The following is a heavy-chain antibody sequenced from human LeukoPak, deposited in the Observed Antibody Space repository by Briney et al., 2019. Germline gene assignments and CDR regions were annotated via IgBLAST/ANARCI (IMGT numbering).Heavy chain of an antibody. CDR2: VYCSSST. Sequence: PSETLSLICNVSGGSLSSYYWTWIRQPPGKGLEWIWYVYCSSSTNYNNDNSPLKSRVTISVDTSKLQFSLKLTSATAADTAVYYCARGDGRGVPLYYFDYWGLGTLVTVSS. CDR3: ARGDGRGVPLYYFDY. J-gene: IGHJ4*02. CDR1: GGSLSSYY. V-gene: IGHV4-59*01. D-gene: IGHD3-3*01.